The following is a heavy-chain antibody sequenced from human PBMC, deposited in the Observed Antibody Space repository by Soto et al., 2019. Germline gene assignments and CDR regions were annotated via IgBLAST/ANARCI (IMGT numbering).Heavy chain of an antibody. CDR3: ARSFIYYYSSGYWSSFDY. CDR2: IYYSGST. Sequence: SETLSLTCTVSGGSISSYYWSWIRQPPGKGLEWIGYIYYSGSTNYNPSLKSRVTISVDTSKNQFSLKLSSVTAADTAVYYCARSFIYYYSSGYWSSFDYWGQGTLVTVSS. D-gene: IGHD3-22*01. J-gene: IGHJ4*02. CDR1: GGSISSYY. V-gene: IGHV4-59*01.